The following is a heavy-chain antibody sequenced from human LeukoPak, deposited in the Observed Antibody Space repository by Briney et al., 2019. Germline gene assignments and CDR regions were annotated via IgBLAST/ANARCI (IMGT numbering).Heavy chain of an antibody. CDR2: IYPGDSDT. J-gene: IGHJ4*02. CDR1: GYTFSTYW. V-gene: IGHV5-51*01. CDR3: AEIDDYGDYC. Sequence: ESLKISCKASGYTFSTYWIGWVRQMPGKGLEWMGIIYPGDSDTRYSPSFQGQVTISADKSISTAYLQWSSLKASDTAMYYCAEIDDYGDYCWGQGTLVTVSS. D-gene: IGHD4-17*01.